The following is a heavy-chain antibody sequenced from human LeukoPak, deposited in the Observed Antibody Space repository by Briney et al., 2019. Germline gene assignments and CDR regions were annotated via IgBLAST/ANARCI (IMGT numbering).Heavy chain of an antibody. V-gene: IGHV3-74*01. CDR1: GFTFSSYW. Sequence: GGSLRLSCAASGFTFSSYWMHWVRQAPGKGLEWVSRINEDGSIITYADSVKGRFTISRDNAKNTLYLQINSLRAEDTAVYYCARSRNYYDSSGYPIWGQGTVVTVSS. CDR2: INEDGSII. CDR3: ARSRNYYDSSGYPI. J-gene: IGHJ3*02. D-gene: IGHD3-22*01.